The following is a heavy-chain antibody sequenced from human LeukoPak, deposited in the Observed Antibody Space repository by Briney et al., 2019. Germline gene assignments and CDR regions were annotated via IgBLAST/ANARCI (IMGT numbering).Heavy chain of an antibody. J-gene: IGHJ3*02. CDR1: GGSISSYY. Sequence: SETLSLTCTVSGGSISSYYWSWIRQPPGKGLEWIGYIYYSGSTNYNPSPKSRVTISVDTSKNQFSLKLSSVTAADTAVYYCARDPYGDYGYDAFDIWGQGTMATVSS. CDR3: ARDPYGDYGYDAFDI. D-gene: IGHD4-17*01. V-gene: IGHV4-59*01. CDR2: IYYSGST.